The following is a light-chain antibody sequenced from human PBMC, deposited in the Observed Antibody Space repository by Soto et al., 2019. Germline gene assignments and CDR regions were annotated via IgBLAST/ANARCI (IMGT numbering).Light chain of an antibody. Sequence: QSALTQPASVSGSPGQSITISCTCTSSDVGGYNYVSWYQQHPGKAPKLMIYDVSNRPSGVSNRFSGSKSGNTASLTISGLQAEDEAEYYCSSYTSSSTLGVVFGGGTKLTVL. V-gene: IGLV2-14*01. CDR1: SSDVGGYNY. J-gene: IGLJ2*01. CDR3: SSYTSSSTLGVV. CDR2: DVS.